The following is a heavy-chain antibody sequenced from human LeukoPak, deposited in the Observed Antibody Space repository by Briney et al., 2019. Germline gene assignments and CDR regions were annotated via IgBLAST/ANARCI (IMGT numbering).Heavy chain of an antibody. CDR2: ISSSTSTI. V-gene: IGHV3-48*01. D-gene: IGHD1-1*01. J-gene: IGHJ5*02. CDR3: ARILPYDNIDRFER. Sequence: PGGSLRLSCAASGFTFSTYSMNWVRQAPGKGLEWVSYISSSTSTIYYGDSVKGRFTISRDNAKNSLYLQMNSLRAEDTAVYYFARILPYDNIDRFERWGQGNPVTASS. CDR1: GFTFSTYS.